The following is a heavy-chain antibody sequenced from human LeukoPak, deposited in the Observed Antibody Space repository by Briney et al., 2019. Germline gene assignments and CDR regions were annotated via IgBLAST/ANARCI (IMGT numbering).Heavy chain of an antibody. CDR2: ISYDGSNK. D-gene: IGHD3-10*01. CDR3: ARLDYGSGSRNWFDP. CDR1: GFTFSSYA. Sequence: GGSPRLSCAASGFTFSSYAMHWVRQAPGTGLEWVAVISYDGSNKYYADSVKGRFTISRDNSKNTLYLQMNSLRAEDTAVYYCARLDYGSGSRNWFDPWGQGTLVTVSS. V-gene: IGHV3-30-3*01. J-gene: IGHJ5*02.